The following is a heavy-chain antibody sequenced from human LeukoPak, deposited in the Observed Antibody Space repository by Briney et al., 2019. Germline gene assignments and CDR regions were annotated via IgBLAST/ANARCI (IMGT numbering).Heavy chain of an antibody. CDR3: ARDRHQYMDV. CDR2: ISSSSYI. Sequence: GGSLRLSCAASGFTFSSYSMNWVRQAPGKGLEWVSSISSSSYIYYADSVKGRFTISRDNAKNSLYLRMNSLRAEDTAVYYCARDRHQYMDVWGKGTTVTVSS. J-gene: IGHJ6*03. D-gene: IGHD2-2*01. CDR1: GFTFSSYS. V-gene: IGHV3-21*01.